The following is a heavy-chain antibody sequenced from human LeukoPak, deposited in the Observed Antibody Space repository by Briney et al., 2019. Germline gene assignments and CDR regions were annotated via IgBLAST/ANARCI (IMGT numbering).Heavy chain of an antibody. V-gene: IGHV1-18*01. CDR1: GYTFTSYG. CDR2: ISAYNGNT. Sequence: ASVKVSCKASGYTFTSYGISWVRQAPGQGLEWMGWISAYNGNTNYAQKLQGRVTMTTDTSTSTAYMELRSLRSDDTAVYYCARVRGPYYYDSLGSGWFDPWGQGTLVTVSS. D-gene: IGHD3-22*01. CDR3: ARVRGPYYYDSLGSGWFDP. J-gene: IGHJ5*02.